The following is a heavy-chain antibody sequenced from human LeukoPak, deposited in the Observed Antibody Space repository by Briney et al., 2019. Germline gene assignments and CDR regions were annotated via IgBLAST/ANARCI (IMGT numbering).Heavy chain of an antibody. Sequence: PGRPLTLSCAVSGFTLSSYGMLWVRQAPGKGRECVAVIWYDESNKYYADSVKGRFTISRDNSKNMLYLQMNILRVEDTAVYYCAKDRYPYSSSSVHWFDPWGQGTLVTVSS. D-gene: IGHD6-6*01. J-gene: IGHJ5*02. CDR1: GFTLSSYG. V-gene: IGHV3-33*06. CDR2: IWYDESNK. CDR3: AKDRYPYSSSSVHWFDP.